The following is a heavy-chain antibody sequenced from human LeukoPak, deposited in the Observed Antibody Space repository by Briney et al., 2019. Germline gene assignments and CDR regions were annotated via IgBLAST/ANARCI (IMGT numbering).Heavy chain of an antibody. D-gene: IGHD6-19*01. CDR2: FDPEDGET. J-gene: IGHJ4*02. V-gene: IGHV1-24*01. Sequence: ASVKVSCKASGYTFTGYYMHWVRQAPGQGLEWMGGFDPEDGETIYAQKFQGRVTMTEDTSTDTAYMELSSLRSEDTAVYYCATDQEGIAVAGWGQGTLVTVSS. CDR1: GYTFTGYY. CDR3: ATDQEGIAVAG.